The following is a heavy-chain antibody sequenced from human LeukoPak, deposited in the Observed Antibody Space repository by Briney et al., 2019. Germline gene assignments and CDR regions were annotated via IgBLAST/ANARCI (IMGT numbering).Heavy chain of an antibody. CDR1: GFILNDYG. J-gene: IGHJ6*02. V-gene: IGHV3-33*01. D-gene: IGHD2-8*01. CDR2: IWFDKNQ. CDR3: AGDRHCVNGVCHSPPGMDV. Sequence: PGGSLRLSCAASGFILNDYGMHWVRQAPGKGLEWVADIWFDKNQHFADSVEGRFAISRDNSKNTVYLQINSLRAEDTAVYYCAGDRHCVNGVCHSPPGMDVWGQGTTVTVSS.